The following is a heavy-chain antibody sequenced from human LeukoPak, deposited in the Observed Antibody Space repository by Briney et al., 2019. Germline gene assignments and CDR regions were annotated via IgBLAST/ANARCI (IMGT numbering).Heavy chain of an antibody. J-gene: IGHJ4*02. CDR1: GFTFDDYA. D-gene: IGHD3-10*01. CDR3: ARELTMVRGVDY. CDR2: ISWNSGSI. Sequence: GGSLRLSCAASGFTFDDYAMHWVRQAPGKGLEWVSGISWNSGSIGYADSVKGRFTISRDNAKNSLYLQMNSLRAEDTAVYYCARELTMVRGVDYWGQGTLVTVSS. V-gene: IGHV3-9*01.